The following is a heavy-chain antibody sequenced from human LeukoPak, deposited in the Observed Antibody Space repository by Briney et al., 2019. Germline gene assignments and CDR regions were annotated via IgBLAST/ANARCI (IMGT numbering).Heavy chain of an antibody. CDR2: VDPEDSET. Sequence: GASVKVSCKVSGYTFTDYYMHWVQQAPGKGLEWMGLVDPEDSETIYAEKFQGRVTITADTSTDTAYMELSSLRSEDTAVYYCATGAYSGSLGYWGQGTLVTVSS. CDR1: GYTFTDYY. V-gene: IGHV1-69-2*01. D-gene: IGHD1-26*01. J-gene: IGHJ4*02. CDR3: ATGAYSGSLGY.